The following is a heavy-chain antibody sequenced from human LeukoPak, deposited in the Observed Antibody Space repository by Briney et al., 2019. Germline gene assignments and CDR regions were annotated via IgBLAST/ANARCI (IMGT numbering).Heavy chain of an antibody. Sequence: GGSLRLSCAASGFTFSSYVMSWVRQAPGKGLEWVSTISGSGGSTYYADSVKGRFTISRDNSKNTLYLQMNSLRAEDTAVYYCAKDGRTHSGTYDFDYWGQGTLVTVSS. V-gene: IGHV3-23*01. CDR3: AKDGRTHSGTYDFDY. CDR1: GFTFSSYV. D-gene: IGHD1-26*01. J-gene: IGHJ4*02. CDR2: ISGSGGST.